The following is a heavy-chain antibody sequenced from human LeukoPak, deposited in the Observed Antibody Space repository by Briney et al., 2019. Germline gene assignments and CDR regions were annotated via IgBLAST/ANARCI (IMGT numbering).Heavy chain of an antibody. CDR2: ISGSDSYI. Sequence: PGGSLRLSCAASGFTFSDYYMSWIRQAPGKGLEWVSSISGSDSYIYYADSVKGRFTISRDNAKNSLYLQMNSLRAEDTAVYYCARDAYCGGDCYYDYWGQGTLVTVSS. CDR3: ARDAYCGGDCYYDY. D-gene: IGHD2-21*02. J-gene: IGHJ4*02. V-gene: IGHV3-11*04. CDR1: GFTFSDYY.